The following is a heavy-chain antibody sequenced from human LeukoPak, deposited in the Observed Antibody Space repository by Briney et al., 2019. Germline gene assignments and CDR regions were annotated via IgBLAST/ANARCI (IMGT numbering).Heavy chain of an antibody. J-gene: IGHJ4*02. CDR2: IKQDGSEK. D-gene: IGHD5-12*01. Sequence: GGSLRLSCAASGFTFSSYWISWVRQAPGKGLEWVANIKQDGSEKYYVDSVKGRFTISRDNAKNSLYLQMNSLRAEDTAVYYCARDVATVFDYWGQGTLVTVSS. CDR1: GFTFSSYW. V-gene: IGHV3-7*03. CDR3: ARDVATVFDY.